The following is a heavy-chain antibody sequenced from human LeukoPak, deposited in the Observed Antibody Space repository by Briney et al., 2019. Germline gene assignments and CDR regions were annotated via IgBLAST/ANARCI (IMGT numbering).Heavy chain of an antibody. J-gene: IGHJ6*02. D-gene: IGHD3-22*01. CDR1: GFTFSSYG. V-gene: IGHV3-30*18. CDR2: ISYDGSNK. CDR3: AKVGYDSSGYYYDGMDV. Sequence: GGSLRLSCAASGFTFSSYGMHWVRQAPGKGLEWVAVISYDGSNKYYADSVKGRFTISRDNSKNTLYLQMNSLRAEDTAVYYCAKVGYDSSGYYYDGMDVRGQGPTVTVSS.